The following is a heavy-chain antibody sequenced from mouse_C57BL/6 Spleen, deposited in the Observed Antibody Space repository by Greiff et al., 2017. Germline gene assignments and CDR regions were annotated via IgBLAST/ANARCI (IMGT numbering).Heavy chain of an antibody. CDR2: INPSTGGT. J-gene: IGHJ2*01. Sequence: EVQLQQSGPELVKPGASVKISCKASGYSFTGYYMNWVKQSPEKSLEWIGEINPSTGGTTYNQKFKAKATLTVDTSSSTAYLRLKSLTSEDSAVYYCARMAEDYYGREYFDYWGQGTTLTVSS. CDR3: ARMAEDYYGREYFDY. D-gene: IGHD1-1*01. CDR1: GYSFTGYY. V-gene: IGHV1-42*01.